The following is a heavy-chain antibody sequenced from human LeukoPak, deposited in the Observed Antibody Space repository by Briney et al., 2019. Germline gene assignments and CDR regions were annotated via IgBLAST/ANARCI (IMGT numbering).Heavy chain of an antibody. J-gene: IGHJ4*02. CDR2: INHSGST. D-gene: IGHD5-18*01. CDR1: GGSFSGYY. CDR3: ARARRGYSYGYFDY. Sequence: SETLSLTCAVYGGSFSGYYWSWIRQPPGKGLEWIGEINHSGSTNYNPSLKSRVTISVDTSKNPFSLKLSSVTAADTAVYYCARARRGYSYGYFDYWGQGTLVTVSS. V-gene: IGHV4-34*01.